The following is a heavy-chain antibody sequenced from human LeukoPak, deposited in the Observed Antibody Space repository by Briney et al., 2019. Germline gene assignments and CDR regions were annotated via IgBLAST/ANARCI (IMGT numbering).Heavy chain of an antibody. D-gene: IGHD6-13*01. V-gene: IGHV3-48*03. CDR3: ASRYSSSWYYYYYYMDV. J-gene: IGHJ6*03. Sequence: GGSLRLSCAASGFTFSSYEMNWVRQAPGKGLEWVSGISWNSGSIGYADSVKGRFTITRDNAKNSLYLQMNSLRAEDTAVYYCASRYSSSWYYYYYYMDVWGKGTTVTVSS. CDR1: GFTFSSYE. CDR2: ISWNSGSI.